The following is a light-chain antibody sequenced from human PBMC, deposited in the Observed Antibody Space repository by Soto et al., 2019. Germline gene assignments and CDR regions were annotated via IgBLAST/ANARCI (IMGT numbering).Light chain of an antibody. CDR1: QSINRD. CDR3: QQYGSSPWT. V-gene: IGKV3-20*01. Sequence: EIVLTQSPATLSLSPGESATLSCRASQSINRDLAWYEQKPGQAPRLLIYGASSRATGIPDRFSGSGSGTDFTLTISRLEPEDFAVYYCQQYGSSPWTFGQGTKVDI. J-gene: IGKJ1*01. CDR2: GAS.